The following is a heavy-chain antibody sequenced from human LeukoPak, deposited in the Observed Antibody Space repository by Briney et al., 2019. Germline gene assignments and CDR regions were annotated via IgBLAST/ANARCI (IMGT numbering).Heavy chain of an antibody. D-gene: IGHD4-23*01. CDR2: IYHSGST. V-gene: IGHV4-30-2*01. CDR3: ARAPQNYGGHYFDY. J-gene: IGHJ4*02. Sequence: PSETLSLTCAVSGGSISSGGYSWSWLRQPPGKGLEWIGYIYHSGSTYYNPSLKSRVTISVDRSKNQFSLKLSSVTAADTAVYYCARAPQNYGGHYFDYWGQGTLVTVSS. CDR1: GGSISSGGYS.